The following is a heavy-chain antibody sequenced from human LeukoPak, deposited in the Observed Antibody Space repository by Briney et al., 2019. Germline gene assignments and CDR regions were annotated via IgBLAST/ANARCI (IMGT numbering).Heavy chain of an antibody. V-gene: IGHV1-2*02. J-gene: IGHJ4*02. CDR2: INPNSGGT. CDR3: ARVYYDSSGYYPNLEYFDY. CDR1: GYTFTGYY. D-gene: IGHD3-22*01. Sequence: ASVKVSCKASGYTFTGYYMHWVRQAPGQGLEWMGWINPNSGGTNYAQKFQGRVTITADESTSTAYMELSSLRSEDTAVYYCARVYYDSSGYYPNLEYFDYWGQGTLVTVSS.